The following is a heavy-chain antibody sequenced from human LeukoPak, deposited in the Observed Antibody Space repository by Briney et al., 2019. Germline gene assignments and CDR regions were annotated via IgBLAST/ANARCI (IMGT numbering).Heavy chain of an antibody. CDR3: ARVLTVTTWDYYYGMDV. CDR1: GVSISSYY. J-gene: IGHJ6*02. D-gene: IGHD4-17*01. CDR2: IYYSGST. Sequence: SETLSLTCTVSGVSISSYYWSWIRQPPGKGLEWIGYIYYSGSTNYNPSLKSRVTISVDTSKNQFSLKLSSVTAADTAVYYCARVLTVTTWDYYYGMDVWGQGTTVTVSS. V-gene: IGHV4-59*01.